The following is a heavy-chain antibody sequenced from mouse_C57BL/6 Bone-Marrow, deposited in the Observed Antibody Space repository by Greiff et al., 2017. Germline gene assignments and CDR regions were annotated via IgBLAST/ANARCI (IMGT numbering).Heavy chain of an antibody. J-gene: IGHJ1*03. CDR3: ARAYYYGSSYWYFDV. D-gene: IGHD1-1*01. CDR2: IYPGDGDT. V-gene: IGHV1-80*01. Sequence: QVQLQQSGAELVKPGASVKISCKASGYAFSSYWMNWVKQRPGKGLEWIGQIYPGDGDTNYNGKFKGKATLTADKSSSTAYMQLSSLTSEDSAVYVCARAYYYGSSYWYFDVWGTGTTVTVSS. CDR1: GYAFSSYW.